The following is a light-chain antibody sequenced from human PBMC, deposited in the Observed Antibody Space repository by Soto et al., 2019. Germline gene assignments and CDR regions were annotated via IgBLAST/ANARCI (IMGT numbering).Light chain of an antibody. CDR1: NSNIGNNF. CDR2: NNS. V-gene: IGLV1-47*01. J-gene: IGLJ2*01. Sequence: QPVLTQPPSASGTPGQRVTISCSGSNSNIGNNFVNWYQQVPGTAPKLLIYNNSQRPSGVPDRFSGSKSGTSASLAISGLRSEDEADYYCAAWDDSLSGPKFGGGTKLTVL. CDR3: AAWDDSLSGPK.